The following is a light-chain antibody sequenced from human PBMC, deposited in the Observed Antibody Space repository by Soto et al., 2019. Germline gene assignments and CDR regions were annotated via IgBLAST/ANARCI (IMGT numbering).Light chain of an antibody. CDR1: KSVSNY. CDR3: QQYGSSGT. CDR2: GAS. V-gene: IGKV3-20*01. J-gene: IGKJ1*01. Sequence: VLTQSPGTLSLSPGGRAPLASRASKSVSNYLAWYQQKSGQAPRLLIYGASSRASGIPDRFSGSGSGTDFTLTISRVEPEDLAVYYCQQYGSSGTFGQGTKVDIK.